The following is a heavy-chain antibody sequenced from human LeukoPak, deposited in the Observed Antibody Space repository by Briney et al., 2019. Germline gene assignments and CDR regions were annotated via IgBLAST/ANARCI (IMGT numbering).Heavy chain of an antibody. CDR2: INHSGST. CDR1: GGSFSGYY. Sequence: SETLSLTCAVYGGSFSGYYWSWIRQPPGKGLEWIGEINHSGSTNYNPSLKSRVTISVGTSKNQFSLKLSSVTAADTAVYYRARGAYYDFWSGLFDYWGQGTLVTVSS. CDR3: ARGAYYDFWSGLFDY. D-gene: IGHD3-3*01. J-gene: IGHJ4*02. V-gene: IGHV4-34*01.